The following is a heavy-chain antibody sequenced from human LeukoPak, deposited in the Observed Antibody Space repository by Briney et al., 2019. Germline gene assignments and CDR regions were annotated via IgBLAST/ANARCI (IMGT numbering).Heavy chain of an antibody. V-gene: IGHV4-59*08. CDR2: IYYSGST. J-gene: IGHJ4*02. CDR1: GGSISSYY. D-gene: IGHD2-2*01. CDR3: ARHVKDIVVVPAAYYFDY. Sequence: PSETLSLTCTVSGGSISSYYWSWIRQPPGKGLEWIGYIYYSGSTNYNPSLKGRVTISVDTSKNQFSLKLSSVTAADTAVYYCARHVKDIVVVPAAYYFDYWGQGTLVTVSS.